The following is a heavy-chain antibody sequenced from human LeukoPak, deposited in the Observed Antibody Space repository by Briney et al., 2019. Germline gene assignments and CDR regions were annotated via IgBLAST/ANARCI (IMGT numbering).Heavy chain of an antibody. D-gene: IGHD3-10*01. V-gene: IGHV3-53*01. J-gene: IGHJ6*04. CDR2: IYSGGST. CDR3: ARDHRSYYGSGSFPSYGMDV. Sequence: SGGSLRLSCAASGFTVSSNYMSWVRQAPGKGLEWVSVIYSGGSTYYADSVKGRFTISRDNSKNTLYLQMNSLRAEDTAVYYCARDHRSYYGSGSFPSYGMDVWGKGTTVTVSS. CDR1: GFTVSSNY.